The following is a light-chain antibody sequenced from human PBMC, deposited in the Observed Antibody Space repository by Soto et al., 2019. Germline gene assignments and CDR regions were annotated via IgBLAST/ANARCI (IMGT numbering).Light chain of an antibody. Sequence: EIVLTQSPGTLSLFPGERATLSCRASQSVSGSYLAWYQQKPGQAPRLLIYGASSRATGIPDRFSGSGSGTGFTLTISRLEPEDFAVYYCQQRITWPPTWTFGQGTKVDIK. CDR1: QSVSGSY. CDR2: GAS. CDR3: QQRITWPPTWT. J-gene: IGKJ1*01. V-gene: IGKV3D-20*02.